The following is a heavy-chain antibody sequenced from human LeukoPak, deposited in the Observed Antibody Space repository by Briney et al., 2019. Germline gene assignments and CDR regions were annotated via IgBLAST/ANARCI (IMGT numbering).Heavy chain of an antibody. V-gene: IGHV1-2*02. CDR3: TRDLLGFATTPLSD. Sequence: ASVRVSCKASGYTFTNYYMHWVRQAPGHGLEWMGWINPNRGDTNYAQKFQGRVTMTRDTSISTAFMELTRLTSDDAAVYYCTRDLLGFATTPLSDWGQGTLVTVSS. CDR1: GYTFTNYY. CDR2: INPNRGDT. J-gene: IGHJ4*02. D-gene: IGHD4-17*01.